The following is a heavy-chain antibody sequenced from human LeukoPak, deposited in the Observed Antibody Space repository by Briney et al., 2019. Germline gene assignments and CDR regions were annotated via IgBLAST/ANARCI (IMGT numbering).Heavy chain of an antibody. V-gene: IGHV4-59*13. CDR1: GGSISSYY. CDR2: IYYSGST. J-gene: IGHJ4*02. D-gene: IGHD3-22*01. CDR3: ARLGDSSGYYYRGIDY. Sequence: SEPLSLTCTVSGGSISSYYWSWIRQPPGKGLEWIGHIYYSGSTNYNSSLKSRVTISVDTSKNQFSLKLSSVTAADTAVYYCARLGDSSGYYYRGIDYWGQGTLVTVSS.